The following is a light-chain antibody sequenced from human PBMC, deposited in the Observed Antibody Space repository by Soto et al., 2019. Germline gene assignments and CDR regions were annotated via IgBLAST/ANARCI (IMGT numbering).Light chain of an antibody. CDR1: QSVSNRY. CDR2: GAS. V-gene: IGKV3-15*01. CDR3: QQYNNWPTIT. Sequence: EIVLTQYPGTLSLSPGERATQSCSASQSVSNRYLAWYQQKPAQAPRLIXYGASTRANGIPVRFSVSGSGTELTLTISSLQSEDFAVYYCQQYNNWPTITFGQGTRLEIK. J-gene: IGKJ5*01.